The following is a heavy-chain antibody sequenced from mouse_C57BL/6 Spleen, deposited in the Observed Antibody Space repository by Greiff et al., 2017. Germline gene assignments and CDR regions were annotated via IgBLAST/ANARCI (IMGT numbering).Heavy chain of an antibody. CDR1: GYAFSRYW. CDR3: ARDSSGYGDY. CDR2: IYPGDGAT. Sequence: QVQLQQSGAELVKPGASVKISCKASGYAFSRYWMNWVKQRPGKGLEWIGQIYPGDGATNYNGKFKGKAPLTADKSSSTAYMPLSSLSSEDSAVYFCARDSSGYGDYWGQGTTLTVSS. D-gene: IGHD3-2*02. V-gene: IGHV1-80*01. J-gene: IGHJ2*01.